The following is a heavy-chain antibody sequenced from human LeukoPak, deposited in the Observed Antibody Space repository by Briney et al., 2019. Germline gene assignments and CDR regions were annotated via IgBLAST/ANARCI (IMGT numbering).Heavy chain of an antibody. Sequence: GRSLRLSCAASGFTFSSYGMHWARQAPGKGLEWVAVIWYDGSNKYYADSVKGRFTISRDNSKNTLYLQMNSLRAEDTAVYYCAKDSWYYDSSGHDYWGQGTLVTVSS. CDR2: IWYDGSNK. CDR3: AKDSWYYDSSGHDY. J-gene: IGHJ4*02. V-gene: IGHV3-33*06. CDR1: GFTFSSYG. D-gene: IGHD3-22*01.